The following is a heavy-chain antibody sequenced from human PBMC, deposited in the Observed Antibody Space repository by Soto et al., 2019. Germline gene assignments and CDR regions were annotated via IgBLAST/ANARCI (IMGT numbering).Heavy chain of an antibody. CDR1: GSSIRSYY. V-gene: IGHV4-59*01. D-gene: IGHD5-12*01. Sequence: SETLALTCTVPGSSIRSYYWRWIRQPPGKGLEWIGYIYYSGSTNYNPSLKSRVTISVDTSKNQFSLKLSSVTAADTAVYYCARWLRPYYFDYWGQGTLVTVS. CDR2: IYYSGST. J-gene: IGHJ4*02. CDR3: ARWLRPYYFDY.